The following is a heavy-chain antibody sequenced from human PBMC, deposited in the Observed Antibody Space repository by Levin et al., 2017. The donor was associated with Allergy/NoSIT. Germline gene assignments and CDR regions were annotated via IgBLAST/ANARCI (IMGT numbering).Heavy chain of an antibody. V-gene: IGHV3-64D*06. CDR3: VKDHHTFDFRPFDS. CDR2: ISSDGSIT. Sequence: GGSLRLSCSASGFTFSRHAMHWVRQAPGKGLEYVSGISSDGSITHYADSVRGRFTISRDSPANTVSLQMSSLRPEDTAVYYCVKDHHTFDFRPFDSWGQGTLVTVSS. J-gene: IGHJ4*02. D-gene: IGHD3-3*01. CDR1: GFTFSRHA.